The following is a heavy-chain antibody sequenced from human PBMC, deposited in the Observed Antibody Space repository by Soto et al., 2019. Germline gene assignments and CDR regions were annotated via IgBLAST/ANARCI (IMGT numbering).Heavy chain of an antibody. CDR2: INHSGST. D-gene: IGHD2-8*02. CDR1: GGSFSGYC. Sequence: ASETLSLTCAVYGGSFSGYCWTWIRQPPGTGLEWIGEINHSGSTNYNPSLKSRVTISVDTSKNQFSLKLTSVTAADTAVYYCARDKITGLFDYWGQGTLVTAPQ. CDR3: ARDKITGLFDY. J-gene: IGHJ4*02. V-gene: IGHV4-34*01.